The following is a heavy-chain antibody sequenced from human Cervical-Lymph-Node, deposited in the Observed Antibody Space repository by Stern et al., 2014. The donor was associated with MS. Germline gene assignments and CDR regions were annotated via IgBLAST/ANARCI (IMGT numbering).Heavy chain of an antibody. V-gene: IGHV5-51*01. CDR1: GYSFTNYW. J-gene: IGHJ2*01. CDR2: IYPVDSDT. D-gene: IGHD2-2*01. Sequence: EVQLEESGAVVKEPGEFLKISCQTSGYSFTNYWIGWVRQVPGQGLEWMGIIYPVDSDTKYSPSFLDQVTISATKSANTAYVQGSSLEASDTATYYCARRAGYCSRTNCYAYWYFDVWGRGTLVTVTS. CDR3: ARRAGYCSRTNCYAYWYFDV.